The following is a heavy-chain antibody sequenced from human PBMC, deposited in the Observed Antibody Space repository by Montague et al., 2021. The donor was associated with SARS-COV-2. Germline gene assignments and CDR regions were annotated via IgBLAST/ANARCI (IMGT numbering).Heavy chain of an antibody. D-gene: IGHD3-22*01. V-gene: IGHV4-59*11. CDR1: GGSISGHY. Sequence: SETLSLTCIVSGGSISGHYWSWVRQTPEKGLEWIGYIYYLGTTNXNPSLKTRVTFSVDTSKNQFSLKLSSVTAADTAVYYCARDSHYYDSSGHFDYWGQGTRVTVS. CDR3: ARDSHYYDSSGHFDY. J-gene: IGHJ4*02. CDR2: IYYLGTT.